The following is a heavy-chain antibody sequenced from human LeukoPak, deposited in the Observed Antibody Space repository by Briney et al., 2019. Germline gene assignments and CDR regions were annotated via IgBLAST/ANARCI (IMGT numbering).Heavy chain of an antibody. CDR1: GGSISPYY. J-gene: IGHJ3*02. CDR3: ARIMADQNAFDM. V-gene: IGHV4-59*08. CDR2: TYYSGTT. D-gene: IGHD2-8*01. Sequence: SETLSLTCTVSGGSISPYYWSWIRQPPGKGLEWIGTTYYSGTTSYNSSLKSRVTISVDTSKNQVSLKVSSVTAADTAMFYCARIMADQNAFDMWGQGTMVTVSS.